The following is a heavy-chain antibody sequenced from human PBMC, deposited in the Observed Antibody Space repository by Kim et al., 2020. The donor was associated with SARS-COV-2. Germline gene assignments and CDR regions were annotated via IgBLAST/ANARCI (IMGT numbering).Heavy chain of an antibody. Sequence: TSYSPSFQGQVTISADKSISTAYLQWSSLKASDTAMYYCARLSGGWAGRYWGQGTLVTVSS. CDR2: T. D-gene: IGHD2-15*01. CDR3: ARLSGGWAGRY. V-gene: IGHV5-51*01. J-gene: IGHJ4*02.